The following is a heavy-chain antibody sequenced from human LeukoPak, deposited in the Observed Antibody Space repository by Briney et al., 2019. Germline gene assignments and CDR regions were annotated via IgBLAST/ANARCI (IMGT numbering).Heavy chain of an antibody. Sequence: VASVKVSCKASGYTFTSYGISWVRQAPGQGLEWMGWISAYNGNTNYAQKLQDRVTMTTDTSTSTAYMELRSLRSDDTAVYYCARVGDFWSGYRKYYYGMDVWGQGTTVTVSS. CDR1: GYTFTSYG. CDR2: ISAYNGNT. CDR3: ARVGDFWSGYRKYYYGMDV. V-gene: IGHV1-18*01. J-gene: IGHJ6*02. D-gene: IGHD3-3*01.